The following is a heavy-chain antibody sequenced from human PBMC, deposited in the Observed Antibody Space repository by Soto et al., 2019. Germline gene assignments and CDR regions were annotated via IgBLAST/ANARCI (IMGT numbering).Heavy chain of an antibody. D-gene: IGHD3-10*01. V-gene: IGHV1-18*01. Sequence: QVQLVQSGAEVKKPGASVKVSCKASGYTFTSYGISWVRLAPGQGLEWMGWISAYNGNTNYAQKLQGRVTMTTDTPTSTAYMELRRRRSDVTAVYYCAREYRITMGRGELSEYWGQGTLVTVSS. CDR2: ISAYNGNT. CDR1: GYTFTSYG. CDR3: AREYRITMGRGELSEY. J-gene: IGHJ4*02.